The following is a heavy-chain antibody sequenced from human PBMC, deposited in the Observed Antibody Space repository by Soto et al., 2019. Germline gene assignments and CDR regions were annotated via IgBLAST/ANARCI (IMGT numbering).Heavy chain of an antibody. CDR3: AREQQLAFDN. V-gene: IGHV3-48*01. CDR1: GFTFSSYS. D-gene: IGHD6-13*01. CDR2: IGSSSTTI. J-gene: IGHJ4*02. Sequence: AGRSLRLSCAASGFTFSSYSFNWVRQAPGKGLEWLSYIGSSSTTIYYADSVKGRFIISRDNAKNSLYLQMNSLRPEDTAVYYCAREQQLAFDNWGQGTRVTVSS.